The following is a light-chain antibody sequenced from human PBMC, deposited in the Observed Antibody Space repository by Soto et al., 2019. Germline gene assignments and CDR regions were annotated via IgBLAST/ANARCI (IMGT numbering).Light chain of an antibody. CDR3: QQRRTWPIT. J-gene: IGKJ5*01. V-gene: IGKV3-11*01. CDR1: QSVNSY. Sequence: EVLMTQSPATLSLSPGERATLSCRASQSVNSYLAWYQQKPGQTPRLLIYDASNRAADIPARFSGSGSGTDFTLTISSLEPEDFAVYYCQQRRTWPITFGQGTRLEIK. CDR2: DAS.